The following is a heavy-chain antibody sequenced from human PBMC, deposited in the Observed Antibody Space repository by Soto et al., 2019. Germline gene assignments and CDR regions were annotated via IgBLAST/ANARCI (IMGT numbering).Heavy chain of an antibody. V-gene: IGHV1-69*01. Sequence: QVQLVQSGAEVKKPGSSVKVSCKASADTFNSYSLSWLRQAPGQRLEWMGGITPVFGTADYAQSFEDRLTITADDSPSTVYMERSSLRSDDTAVYYCARSLEGTTVTNWFDPWGQGALVTVSS. CDR3: ARSLEGTTVTNWFDP. CDR2: ITPVFGTA. J-gene: IGHJ5*02. D-gene: IGHD4-17*01. CDR1: ADTFNSYS.